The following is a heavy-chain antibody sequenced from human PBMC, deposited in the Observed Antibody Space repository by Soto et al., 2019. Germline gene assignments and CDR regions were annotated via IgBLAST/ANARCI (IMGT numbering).Heavy chain of an antibody. CDR2: INPSSGDT. CDR1: GYTFINFF. D-gene: IGHD2-21*01. CDR3: VRVLRWRDLDF. Sequence: ASVKVSCKASGYTFINFFIQWVRKAPGQGLEWMGWINPSSGDTQYVAKFQDRVTMTRDASISTAHMELRRLTTDDTAVYYCVRVLRWRDLDFWGK. V-gene: IGHV1-2*02. J-gene: IGHJ6*03.